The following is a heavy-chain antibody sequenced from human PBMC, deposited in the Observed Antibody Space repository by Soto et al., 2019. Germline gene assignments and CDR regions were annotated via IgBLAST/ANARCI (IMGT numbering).Heavy chain of an antibody. CDR1: GLTFSKFE. CDR2: ISSDGATI. J-gene: IGHJ4*02. CDR3: VRVGIVARPY. D-gene: IGHD2-21*01. Sequence: GGSLRLSCEVSGLTFSKFEMTWVRQAPGQGPEWVSSISSDGATIYYADSVKGRFTISRDNDKNLLYLQMNSLKGEDTATYYCVRVGIVARPYWGQGTPVTVSS. V-gene: IGHV3-48*03.